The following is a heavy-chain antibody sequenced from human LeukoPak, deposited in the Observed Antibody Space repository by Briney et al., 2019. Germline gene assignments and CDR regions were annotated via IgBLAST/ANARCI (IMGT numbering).Heavy chain of an antibody. CDR2: IYYSGST. D-gene: IGHD3-22*01. Sequence: SETLSLTCTVSGGSISSSSYYWGWIRQPPGKGLEWIGSIYYSGSTYYNPSLKSRVTISVDTSKNQFSLKLSSVTAADTAVYYCARQMLELNYYDRSGPRAEYFQHWGQGTLVTVSS. V-gene: IGHV4-39*07. CDR3: ARQMLELNYYDRSGPRAEYFQH. CDR1: GGSISSSSYY. J-gene: IGHJ1*01.